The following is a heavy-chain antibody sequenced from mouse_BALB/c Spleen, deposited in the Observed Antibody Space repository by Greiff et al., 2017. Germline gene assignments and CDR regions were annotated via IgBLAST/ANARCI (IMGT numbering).Heavy chain of an antibody. CDR1: GYAFSSYW. CDR2: IYPGDGDT. D-gene: IGHD1-1*01. CDR3: ARRGITTRAHYGMNY. V-gene: IGHV1-80*01. J-gene: IGHJ4*01. Sequence: QVQLQQSGAELVRPGSSVKISCKASGYAFSSYWMNWVKQRPGQGLEWIGQIYPGDGDTNYNGKFKGKATLTADKSSSTAYMQLSSLTSEDSAVCFCARRGITTRAHYGMNYGGQGTSVTVSS.